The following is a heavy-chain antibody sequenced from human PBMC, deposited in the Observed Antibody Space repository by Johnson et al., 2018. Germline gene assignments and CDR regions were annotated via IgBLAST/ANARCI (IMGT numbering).Heavy chain of an antibody. CDR2: IWYDGSNK. CDR3: AKDLHQEGHSRGWYYYDYGMDV. D-gene: IGHD6-19*01. J-gene: IGHJ6*02. V-gene: IGHV3-33*06. CDR1: GFTFNAYG. Sequence: QVQLVQSGGGVVQAGRSLRLSCAASGFTFNAYGMHWVRQAPGKGLEWVAVIWYDGSNKYYADSVKGRFTISRDNSKNTLYLQMNSLRAEDTWWYYCAKDLHQEGHSRGWYYYDYGMDVWGQGTTVTVSS.